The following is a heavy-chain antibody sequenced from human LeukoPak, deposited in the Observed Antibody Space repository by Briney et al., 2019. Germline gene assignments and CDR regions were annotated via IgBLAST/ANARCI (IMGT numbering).Heavy chain of an antibody. J-gene: IGHJ6*02. CDR2: IYYSGST. CDR3: ARHRPFVGFGESRTFTYYYYGMDV. D-gene: IGHD3-10*01. V-gene: IGHV4-39*01. Sequence: PSETLSLTCTVSGGSISSSSYYWGWIRQPPGKGLEWIGSIYYSGSTYYNPSLKSRFTISVDTSKNQFSLKLSSVTAADTAVYYCARHRPFVGFGESRTFTYYYYGMDVWGQGTTVTVSS. CDR1: GGSISSSSYY.